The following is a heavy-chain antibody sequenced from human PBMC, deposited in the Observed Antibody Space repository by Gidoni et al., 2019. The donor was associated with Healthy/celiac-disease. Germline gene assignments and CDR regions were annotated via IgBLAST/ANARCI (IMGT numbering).Heavy chain of an antibody. CDR1: GGTFRRYA. D-gene: IGHD3-22*01. J-gene: IGHJ6*03. CDR2: IIPIFGTA. V-gene: IGHV1-69*01. CDR3: ARDQGYYYDSSGYSLDYMDV. Sequence: QVQLVQSGAEVTKPGSSVTVSCKASGGTFRRYAITWVRPAPGQGLEWMGGIIPIFGTANYAQKFQGRVTITADESTSTAYMELSSLRSEDTAVYYCARDQGYYYDSSGYSLDYMDVWGKGTTVTVSS.